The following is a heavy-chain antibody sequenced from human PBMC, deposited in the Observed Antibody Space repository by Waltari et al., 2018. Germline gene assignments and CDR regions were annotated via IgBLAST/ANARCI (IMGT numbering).Heavy chain of an antibody. Sequence: QVQLQESGPGLVKPSQTLSLTCTVSGGSISSGSYYWSWIRQPAGKGLEWIGRIYTSGSTNYNPSLKSRVTISVDTSKNQFSLKLSSVTAADTAVYYCARADFWSGSSLWYYYYMDVWGKGTTVTVSS. CDR3: ARADFWSGSSLWYYYYMDV. V-gene: IGHV4-61*02. CDR1: GGSISSGSYY. J-gene: IGHJ6*03. CDR2: IYTSGST. D-gene: IGHD3-3*01.